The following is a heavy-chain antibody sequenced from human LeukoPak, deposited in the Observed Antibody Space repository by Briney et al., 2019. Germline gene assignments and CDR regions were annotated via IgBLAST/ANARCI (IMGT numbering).Heavy chain of an antibody. Sequence: PSETLSLTCVVYGGSFSGHSWSWIRQPPGKGLEWIGEINQRRNTNYNPSLKSRVTISIDTSKNQFPLKLSSVTAADTAVYYCARHGWHAWYFDLWGRGTLVTVSS. J-gene: IGHJ2*01. V-gene: IGHV4-34*01. CDR1: GGSFSGHS. CDR2: INQRRNT. CDR3: ARHGWHAWYFDL. D-gene: IGHD6-19*01.